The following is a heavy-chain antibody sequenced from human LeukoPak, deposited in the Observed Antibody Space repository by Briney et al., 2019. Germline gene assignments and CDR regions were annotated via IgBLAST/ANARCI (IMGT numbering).Heavy chain of an antibody. Sequence: SGTLSLTCAISGGSFSGYYWTWIREAPGKGLEWIGEMHYSGATSYKPSLRGRVTISRGTSENQLSLEVTSVTAADTAVYYCARGILGLYYFDVWGRGIPVTVSS. CDR3: ARGILGLYYFDV. CDR2: MHYSGAT. J-gene: IGHJ2*01. CDR1: GGSFSGYY. D-gene: IGHD3-16*01. V-gene: IGHV4-34*01.